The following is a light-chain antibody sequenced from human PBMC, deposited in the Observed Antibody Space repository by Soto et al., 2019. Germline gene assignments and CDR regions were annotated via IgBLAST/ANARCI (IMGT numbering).Light chain of an antibody. CDR3: SSFTSSFTYV. Sequence: QSALTQPASVSGSPGQSIAISCNGTSSDFDGFTKVSWYQHHPDKAPKLMMYDVTNRPSGVSDRFSGSKSGNTASLTISGLQAEDEADYYCSSFTSSFTYVFGSGTQLTVL. CDR2: DVT. CDR1: SSDFDGFTK. J-gene: IGLJ7*01. V-gene: IGLV2-14*03.